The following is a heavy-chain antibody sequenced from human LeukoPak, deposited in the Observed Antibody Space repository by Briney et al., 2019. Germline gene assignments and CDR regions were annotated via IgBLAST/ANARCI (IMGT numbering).Heavy chain of an antibody. D-gene: IGHD2-21*02. Sequence: GGSLRLSCAASGFTFSSYSMNWVRQAPGKGLEWVSSISSSSSYIYYADSVKGRFTISRDNAKNSLYLQMNSLRAEDTAVYYCARRRGVTYAFDIWGQGTMVTVSS. CDR2: ISSSSSYI. J-gene: IGHJ3*02. CDR1: GFTFSSYS. CDR3: ARRRGVTYAFDI. V-gene: IGHV3-21*01.